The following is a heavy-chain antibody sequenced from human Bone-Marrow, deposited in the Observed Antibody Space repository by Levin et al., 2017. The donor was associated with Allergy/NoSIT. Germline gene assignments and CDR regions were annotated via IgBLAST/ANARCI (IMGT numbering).Heavy chain of an antibody. CDR3: AHRVRTVGASVDWFDP. Sequence: SGPTLVKPTQTLTLTCTFSGFSLSTSGVGVGWIRQPPGKALEWLALIYWDDDKRYSPSLKSRLTITKDTSKNQVVLTMTNMDPVDTATYYGAHRVRTVGASVDWFDPWGQGTLVTVSS. D-gene: IGHD1-26*01. CDR2: IYWDDDK. V-gene: IGHV2-5*02. CDR1: GFSLSTSGVG. J-gene: IGHJ5*02.